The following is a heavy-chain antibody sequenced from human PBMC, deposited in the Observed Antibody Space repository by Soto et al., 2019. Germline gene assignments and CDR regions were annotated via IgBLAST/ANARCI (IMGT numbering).Heavy chain of an antibody. CDR2: ISAYNGNT. Sequence: QVQLVQSGAEVKKPGASVKVSCKASGYTFTSYGISWVRQAPGQGLEWMGWISAYNGNTNYAQKLQGRVTMTTDTSTSTAYMELRSLRSDDTAVYYCARDLITMDRGVIIPLNWFDPWGQGTLVTVSS. D-gene: IGHD3-10*01. CDR1: GYTFTSYG. V-gene: IGHV1-18*04. CDR3: ARDLITMDRGVIIPLNWFDP. J-gene: IGHJ5*02.